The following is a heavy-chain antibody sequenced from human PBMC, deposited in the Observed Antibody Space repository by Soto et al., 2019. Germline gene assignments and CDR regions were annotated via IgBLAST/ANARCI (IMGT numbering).Heavy chain of an antibody. Sequence: EVQLVESGGGLVQPGGSLRLSCTASGFIVSDTYVNWVRQAPGKGLEWVSVISNRGDTHYADSVRGRFSLSRDISDNSLHLQMNNLRVEDTAVYYCAREPRYCRGGSCSITGDAYYLWGQGTMVPVPS. CDR1: GFIVSDTY. CDR2: ISNRGDT. J-gene: IGHJ3*01. D-gene: IGHD2-15*01. CDR3: AREPRYCRGGSCSITGDAYYL. V-gene: IGHV3-66*01.